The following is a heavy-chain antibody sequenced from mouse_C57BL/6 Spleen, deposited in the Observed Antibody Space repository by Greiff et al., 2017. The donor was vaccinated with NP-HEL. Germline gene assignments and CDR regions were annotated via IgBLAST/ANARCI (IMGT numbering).Heavy chain of an antibody. CDR1: GYSITSGYY. V-gene: IGHV3-6*01. CDR3: ARVSWEDYAMDY. CDR2: ISYDGSN. J-gene: IGHJ4*01. Sequence: EVKLEESGPGLVKPSQSLSLTCSVTGYSITSGYYWNWIRQFPGNKLEWMGYISYDGSNNYNPSLKNRISITRDTSKNQFFLKLNSVTTEDTATYYCARVSWEDYAMDYWGQGTSVTVSS. D-gene: IGHD4-1*01.